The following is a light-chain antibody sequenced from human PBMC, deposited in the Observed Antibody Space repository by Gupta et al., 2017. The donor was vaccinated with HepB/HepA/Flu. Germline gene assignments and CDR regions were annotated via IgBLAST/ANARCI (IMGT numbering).Light chain of an antibody. CDR3: QHRNNGPPS. J-gene: IGKJ2*03. CDR2: DAS. Sequence: ILVTQSPVPLSLSPGERATLSCRASESSSRYLAWYQQKPGQAPRILIYDASDRATGIPARFSGSGSGTDFTLTISSLEAEDVAVYYCQHRNNGPPSFGQGTKLEIK. V-gene: IGKV3-11*01. CDR1: ESSSRY.